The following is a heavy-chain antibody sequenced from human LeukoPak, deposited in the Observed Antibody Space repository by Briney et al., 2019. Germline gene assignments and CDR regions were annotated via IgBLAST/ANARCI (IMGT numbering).Heavy chain of an antibody. J-gene: IGHJ3*02. CDR2: IYTSGST. D-gene: IGHD3-22*01. CDR1: GGSISSGSYY. Sequence: SQTLSLTCTDSGGSISSGSYYWSWIRQPAGKGLEWIGRIYTSGSTNYNPSLKSRVTISVDTSKNQFSLKLSSVTAADTAVYYCARESGLDYDSSGYYYHPGAFDIWGQGTMVTVSS. V-gene: IGHV4-61*02. CDR3: ARESGLDYDSSGYYYHPGAFDI.